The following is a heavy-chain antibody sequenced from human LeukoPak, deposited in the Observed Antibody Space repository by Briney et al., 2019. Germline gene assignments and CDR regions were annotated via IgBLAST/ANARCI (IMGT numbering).Heavy chain of an antibody. D-gene: IGHD3-22*01. V-gene: IGHV3-15*01. CDR1: GFTFSNAW. Sequence: GGSLRLSCAASGFTFSNAWMSWVHQAPGKGLEWVGRIKSKTDGGTTDYAAPVKGRFTISRDDSKNTLYLQMNSLKTEDTAVYYCTTDVGPYDSSGYYNCYWGQGTLVTVPS. J-gene: IGHJ4*02. CDR2: IKSKTDGGTT. CDR3: TTDVGPYDSSGYYNCY.